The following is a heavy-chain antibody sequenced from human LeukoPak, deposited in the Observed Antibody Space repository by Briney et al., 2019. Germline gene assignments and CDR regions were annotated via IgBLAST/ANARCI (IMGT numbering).Heavy chain of an antibody. D-gene: IGHD3-10*01. CDR1: GGSISSGGYY. J-gene: IGHJ4*02. CDR3: ARDSPRRSGDYFDY. V-gene: IGHV4-31*03. CDR2: IYYSGST. Sequence: PLQTLSLTCTVSGGSISSGGYYWSWIRQHPGKGLEWIGYIYYSGSTYYNPSLKSRVTISVDTSKNQFSLKLSSVTAADTAVYYCARDSPRRSGDYFDYWGQGTLVTVPS.